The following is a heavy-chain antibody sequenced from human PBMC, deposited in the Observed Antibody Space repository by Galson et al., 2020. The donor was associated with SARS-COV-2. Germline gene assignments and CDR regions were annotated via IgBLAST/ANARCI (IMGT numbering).Heavy chain of an antibody. CDR1: GFTFSDHF. CDR3: VRDNTVDGIDS. Sequence: GSLRLSCAASGFTFSDHFIDWVRQAPGKGLEWIGRVRNKESSYSTEYAASVRGRFTLSRDDSKNSLYLQMDSLKTEDTAVYYCVRDNTVDGIDSWGHGTLGTVSS. D-gene: IGHD1-20*01. J-gene: IGHJ4*03. V-gene: IGHV3-72*01. CDR2: VRNKESSYST.